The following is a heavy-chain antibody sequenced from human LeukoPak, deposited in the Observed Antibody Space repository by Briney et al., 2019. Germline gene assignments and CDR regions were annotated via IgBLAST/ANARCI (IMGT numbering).Heavy chain of an antibody. V-gene: IGHV4-4*07. CDR2: IYTSGST. J-gene: IGHJ2*01. CDR1: GGSISSYY. D-gene: IGHD3-16*01. Sequence: TSETLSLTCTVSGGSISSYYWSWIRQPAGKGLEWIGRIYTSGSTNYNPSLKSRVTMSVDTSKNQFSLKLSSVTAADTAVYYCARDYTVLGRDNWYFDLWGRDTLVTVSS. CDR3: ARDYTVLGRDNWYFDL.